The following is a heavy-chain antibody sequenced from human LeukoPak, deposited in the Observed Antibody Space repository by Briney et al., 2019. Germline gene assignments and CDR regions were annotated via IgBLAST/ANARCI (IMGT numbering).Heavy chain of an antibody. V-gene: IGHV3-11*01. Sequence: PGGSLRLSCAASGFSVSSNYMSWARQAPGKGLEWVSKISSSGSTINYADSVKGRFTISRDNAKNSLYLQTNSLRAEDTAVYYCARVLYLYGSSSARFDYWGQGTLVTVSS. D-gene: IGHD6-6*01. CDR2: ISSSGSTI. J-gene: IGHJ4*02. CDR3: ARVLYLYGSSSARFDY. CDR1: GFSVSSNY.